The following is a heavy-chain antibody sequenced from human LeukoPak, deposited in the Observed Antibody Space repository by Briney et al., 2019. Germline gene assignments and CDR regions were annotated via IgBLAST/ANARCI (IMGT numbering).Heavy chain of an antibody. J-gene: IGHJ4*02. CDR3: ARDFVDTVMVVDY. V-gene: IGHV1-18*01. CDR1: GYTFTSYG. D-gene: IGHD5-18*01. CDR2: ISAYNGNT. Sequence: ASVKVSCKASGYTFTSYGISWVRQAPGQGLEWMGWISAYNGNTNYAQKFQDRVTMTTDTPTSTAYMELRGLRSDDTAVYYCARDFVDTVMVVDYRGQGTLVTVSS.